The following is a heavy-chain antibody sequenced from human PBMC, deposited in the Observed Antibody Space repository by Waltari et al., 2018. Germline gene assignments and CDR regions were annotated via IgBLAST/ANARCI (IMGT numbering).Heavy chain of an antibody. V-gene: IGHV3-30*02. CDR3: AKDGDYGDYLPDY. Sequence: QVQLVESGGGVVQPGGSLRLSCAESGFTFSTYGMHWVRQAPGKGLEWLAFIRYDGSNKYYADSVKGRFTISRDNSKNTLYLQMNSLRAEDTAVYYCAKDGDYGDYLPDYWGQGTLVTVSS. CDR2: IRYDGSNK. J-gene: IGHJ4*02. D-gene: IGHD4-17*01. CDR1: GFTFSTYG.